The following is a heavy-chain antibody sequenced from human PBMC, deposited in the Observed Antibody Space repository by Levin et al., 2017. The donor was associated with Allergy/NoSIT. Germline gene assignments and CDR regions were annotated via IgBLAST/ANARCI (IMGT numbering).Heavy chain of an antibody. Sequence: GSLRLSCAVYGGSFSGYYWSWIRQPPGKGLEWIGEINHSGSTNYNPSLKSRVTISVDTSKNQFSLKLSSVTAADTAVYYCARDGGREMEFLFDSWGQGTMVTVSS. CDR3: ARDGGREMEFLFDS. CDR2: INHSGST. D-gene: IGHD5-24*01. V-gene: IGHV4-34*01. J-gene: IGHJ3*02. CDR1: GGSFSGYY.